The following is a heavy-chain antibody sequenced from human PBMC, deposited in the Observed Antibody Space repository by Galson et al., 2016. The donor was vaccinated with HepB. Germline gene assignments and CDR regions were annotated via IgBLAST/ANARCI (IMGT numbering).Heavy chain of an antibody. J-gene: IGHJ4*02. V-gene: IGHV4-59*01. CDR1: GGFIGSYY. D-gene: IGHD3-9*01. CDR3: ARGNVLTASPN. CDR2: IYYPGTT. Sequence: LSLTCTVSGGFIGSYYWSWVRQPPGKGLEWIGYIYYPGTTKYNLSLKSRVTMSLDTSKNQISLKVSSVTAADPAVYFCARGNVLTASPNWGQGTLVTVSS.